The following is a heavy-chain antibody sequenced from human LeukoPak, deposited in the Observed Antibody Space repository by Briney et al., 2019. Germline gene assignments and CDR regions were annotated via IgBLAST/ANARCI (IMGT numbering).Heavy chain of an antibody. CDR3: ARLRRGERWLQSYLDV. CDR1: GDSISSSRYY. V-gene: IGHV4-39*01. J-gene: IGHJ6*04. CDR2: IYYSGST. Sequence: PSETLSLTCTVSGDSISSSRYYWVWIRQPPGKGLEWIGSIYYSGSTYYNPSLKSRVTISVDTSKNQFSLKVSSVTAADTAVYFCARLRRGERWLQSYLDVWGKGTTVTVSS. D-gene: IGHD5-24*01.